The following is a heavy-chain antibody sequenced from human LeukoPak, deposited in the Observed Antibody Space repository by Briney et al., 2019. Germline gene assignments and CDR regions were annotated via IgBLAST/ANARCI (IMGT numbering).Heavy chain of an antibody. Sequence: SETLSLTCAVSGYSITTVYWWGWIRQTPGRGLEWIGSLHHNGITSYNPSLKSRVTISVDTSKNQFSLRLTSVTAADTAVYYCARVGGSDSTGHSSVHYWGQRTLVTISS. J-gene: IGHJ4*02. CDR3: ARVGGSDSTGHSSVHY. CDR2: LHHNGIT. D-gene: IGHD3-16*01. CDR1: GYSITTVYW. V-gene: IGHV4-38-2*01.